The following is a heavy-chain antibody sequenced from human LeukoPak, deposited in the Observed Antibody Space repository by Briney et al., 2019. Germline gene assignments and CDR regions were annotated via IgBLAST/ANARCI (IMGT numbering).Heavy chain of an antibody. D-gene: IGHD3-10*01. V-gene: IGHV1-69*01. CDR1: GGTFSSYA. J-gene: IGHJ4*02. CDR2: IIPIFGTA. CDR3: ARGFASIDPWFGELPPEY. Sequence: SVKVSCKASGGTFSSYAISWVRQARGQGLEWMGGIIPIFGTANYAQKFQGRVTITADESTSTAYMELSSLRSEDTVVYYCARGFASIDPWFGELPPEYWGQGTLVTVSS.